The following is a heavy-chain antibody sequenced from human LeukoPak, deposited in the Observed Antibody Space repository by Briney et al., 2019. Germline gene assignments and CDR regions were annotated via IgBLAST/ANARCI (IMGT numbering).Heavy chain of an antibody. CDR1: GFTFRSYA. CDR3: ASDYYDSSGYEY. Sequence: PGGSLRLSCAASGFTFRSYAMHWVRQAPGTGLEWVTVISNDGSNKYYADSVKGRFTISRDNSKNTLYLQMNSLRAEDTAVYYCASDYYDSSGYEYWGQGTLVTVSS. CDR2: ISNDGSNK. V-gene: IGHV3-30-3*01. J-gene: IGHJ4*02. D-gene: IGHD3-22*01.